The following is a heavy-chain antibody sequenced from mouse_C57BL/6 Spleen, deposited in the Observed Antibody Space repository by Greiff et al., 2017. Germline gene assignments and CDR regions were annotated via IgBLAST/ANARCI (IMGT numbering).Heavy chain of an antibody. J-gene: IGHJ4*01. D-gene: IGHD1-1*01. Sequence: DVKLVESGGGLVKPGGSLKLSCAASGFTFSDSGMHWVRQAPEKGLAWVAYISSGSSPIYYADTVKGRFTISRDNAKNTLFMRMTSLRSEDTAMYYCARWPGVAYYAMDYWGQGTSVTVSS. CDR1: GFTFSDSG. V-gene: IGHV5-17*01. CDR3: ARWPGVAYYAMDY. CDR2: ISSGSSPI.